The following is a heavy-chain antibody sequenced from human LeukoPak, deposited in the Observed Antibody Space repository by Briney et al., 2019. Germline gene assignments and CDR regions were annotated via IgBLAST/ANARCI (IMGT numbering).Heavy chain of an antibody. J-gene: IGHJ4*02. D-gene: IGHD4-17*01. CDR2: TDGSATST. CDR3: ARVDTPTV. Sequence: PGGSLRLSCGASGFTFTTCAMNWVRQAPGKGLEWVSATDGSATSTYYAESVKGRFTISRDNSKNTLYLQMNRLRSEDTALYYCARVDTPTVWGQGALVTVSS. CDR1: GFTFTTCA. V-gene: IGHV3-23*05.